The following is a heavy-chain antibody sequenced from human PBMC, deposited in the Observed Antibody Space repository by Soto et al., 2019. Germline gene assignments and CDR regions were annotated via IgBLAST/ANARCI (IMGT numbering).Heavy chain of an antibody. D-gene: IGHD3-22*01. V-gene: IGHV5-51*01. Sequence: PGESLKISCKGSGYSFTSYWIGWVRQMPGKGLEWMGIIYPGDSDTRYSPSFQGQVTISADKSISTAYLQWSSLKASDTAMYYCARLGMTYYYDSSGQEYFQHWGQGTLVTVSS. CDR3: ARLGMTYYYDSSGQEYFQH. J-gene: IGHJ1*01. CDR2: IYPGDSDT. CDR1: GYSFTSYW.